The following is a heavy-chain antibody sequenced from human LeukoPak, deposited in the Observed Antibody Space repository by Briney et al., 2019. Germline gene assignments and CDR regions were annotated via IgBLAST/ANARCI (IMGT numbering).Heavy chain of an antibody. V-gene: IGHV3-21*01. CDR2: ISSSSSHI. CDR3: ARDPSMFSNGWPFDY. Sequence: GGSLRLSCEVPGFTFNSNSMTWVRRAPGKGLEWISSISSSSSHIYYADSVKGRFTISRDNAKNSLYLQMNSLRDEDTAVYYCARDPSMFSNGWPFDYWGQGTLVTVSS. J-gene: IGHJ4*02. CDR1: GFTFNSNS. D-gene: IGHD6-19*01.